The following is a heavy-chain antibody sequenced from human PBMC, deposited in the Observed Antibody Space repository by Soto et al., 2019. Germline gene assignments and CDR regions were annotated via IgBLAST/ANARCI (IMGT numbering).Heavy chain of an antibody. CDR2: IYYSGST. CDR1: GGSVSSGSYY. V-gene: IGHV4-61*01. J-gene: IGHJ6*02. D-gene: IGHD6-13*01. Sequence: QVQLQESGPGLVKPSETLSLTCTVSGGSVSSGSYYWSWIRQPPGKGLEWIGYIYYSGSTNYNPSLKRRVTISVDTSKNQLSLKLSSVTAADTAVYYCARDVSAAGPDYYYYYGMDVWGQGTTVTVSS. CDR3: ARDVSAAGPDYYYYYGMDV.